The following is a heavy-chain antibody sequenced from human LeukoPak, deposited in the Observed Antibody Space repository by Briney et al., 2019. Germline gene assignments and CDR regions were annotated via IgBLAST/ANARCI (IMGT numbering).Heavy chain of an antibody. CDR2: IIPIFGTA. Sequence: SVTVSCKASGGTFSSYAISWVRQAPGQGLEWMGGIIPIFGTANYAQKFQGRVTITADESTSTAYMELSSLRSEDTAVYYCARVTIFGVVIIDYYYYGMDVWGQGTTVTVSS. V-gene: IGHV1-69*13. D-gene: IGHD3-3*01. CDR3: ARVTIFGVVIIDYYYYGMDV. CDR1: GGTFSSYA. J-gene: IGHJ6*02.